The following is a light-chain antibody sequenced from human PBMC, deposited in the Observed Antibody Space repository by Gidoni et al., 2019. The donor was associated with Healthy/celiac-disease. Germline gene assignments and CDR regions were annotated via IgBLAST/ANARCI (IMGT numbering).Light chain of an antibody. CDR1: QSVSSSY. V-gene: IGKV3-20*01. CDR2: GAS. Sequence: ETVLTQSPGTLSLSPGERATLSCRAIQSVSSSYLAWYQQKPGQAPRLLIYGASSRATGIPDRFSGSGSGTDFTLTISRLEPEDFAVYYCQQYGSSPPAFXQXTKVEIK. J-gene: IGKJ1*01. CDR3: QQYGSSPPA.